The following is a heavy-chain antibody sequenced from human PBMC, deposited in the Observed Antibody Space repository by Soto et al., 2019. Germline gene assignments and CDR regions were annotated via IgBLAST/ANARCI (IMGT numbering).Heavy chain of an antibody. Sequence: EVQLVESGGGLVQPGGSLRLSCAASGFTFSGYSMFWVRQAPGKGLEYVSALNTNGVNTFYAKSVKGRFTISRDNSKNTMYLQMGSMRAEDVAVYYCASGRVEDSRCWATYFDYWGQGTLVTVSS. CDR3: ASGRVEDSRCWATYFDY. CDR2: LNTNGVNT. D-gene: IGHD6-19*01. J-gene: IGHJ4*02. CDR1: GFTFSGYS. V-gene: IGHV3-64*01.